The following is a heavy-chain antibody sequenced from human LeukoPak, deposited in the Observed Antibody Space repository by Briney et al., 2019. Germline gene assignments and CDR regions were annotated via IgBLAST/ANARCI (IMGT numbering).Heavy chain of an antibody. CDR3: ASGSWYYMDV. D-gene: IGHD6-13*01. CDR1: GGSFSGYY. J-gene: IGHJ6*03. CDR2: INHSGST. Sequence: SETLSLTCAVYGGSFSGYYWSWIRQPPGKGLEWIGEINHSGSTNYNPSLKSRVTISVDTSKNQFSLKLSSVTAADTAVYYCASGSWYYMDVWGKGTTVTISS. V-gene: IGHV4-34*01.